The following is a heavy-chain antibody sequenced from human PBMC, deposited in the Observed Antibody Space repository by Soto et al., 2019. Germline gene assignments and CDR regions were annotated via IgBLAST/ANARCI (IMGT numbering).Heavy chain of an antibody. Sequence: ESGGGWVQPGGSLRLSCAASGFPFSSYAMSWVRQAPGKGLEWVSAISGSGDSTYYADSVKGRFTISRDNSKNTLYLQMNSLRAEDTAVYYCANRDTSMVTRYYYGMDVWGQGTTVTVSS. D-gene: IGHD5-18*01. CDR3: ANRDTSMVTRYYYGMDV. J-gene: IGHJ6*02. V-gene: IGHV3-23*01. CDR2: ISGSGDST. CDR1: GFPFSSYA.